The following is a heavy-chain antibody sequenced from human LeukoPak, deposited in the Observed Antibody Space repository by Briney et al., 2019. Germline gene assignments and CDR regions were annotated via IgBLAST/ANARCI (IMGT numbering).Heavy chain of an antibody. Sequence: SETLSLTCTVSGGSISSYYWSWIRQPPGKGLEWIGYIYYSGSTNYNPSLKSRVTISVDTSKNQFSLKLSSVTAADTAVYYCATTPVVPAAILSIGLGHDAFDIWGQGTMVTVSS. CDR1: GGSISSYY. J-gene: IGHJ3*02. V-gene: IGHV4-59*08. CDR3: ATTPVVPAAILSIGLGHDAFDI. D-gene: IGHD2-2*01. CDR2: IYYSGST.